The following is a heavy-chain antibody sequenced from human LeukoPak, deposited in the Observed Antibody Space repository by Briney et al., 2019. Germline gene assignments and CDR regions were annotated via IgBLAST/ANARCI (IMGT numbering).Heavy chain of an antibody. D-gene: IGHD6-25*01. J-gene: IGHJ4*01. Sequence: GASVKVSCKTSGYPFIDYYMHWVRQAPGQGLEWMGWINSKTGGLNYAQKFQARVTMTRDTFIGTGFMELSSLTSDDTAVYYCARGRGGYNVIDYWGQGTLVTVSS. CDR3: ARGRGGYNVIDY. V-gene: IGHV1-2*02. CDR1: GYPFIDYY. CDR2: INSKTGGL.